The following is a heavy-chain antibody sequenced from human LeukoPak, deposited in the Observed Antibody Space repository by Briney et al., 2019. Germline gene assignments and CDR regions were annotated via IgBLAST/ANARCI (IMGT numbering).Heavy chain of an antibody. D-gene: IGHD3-22*01. J-gene: IGHJ4*02. CDR3: ASWYYYDSSGASKYDY. CDR2: IFTTGIT. V-gene: IGHV4-61*02. Sequence: PSGTLSLTCAVSGASITSGSYYWSWLRQPAGKGLEWIGRIFTTGITHYTPSLKSRVTISRDTSNNQFSLRLTSVTATDTAVYYCASWYYYDSSGASKYDYWGQGTLVTVSS. CDR1: GASITSGSYY.